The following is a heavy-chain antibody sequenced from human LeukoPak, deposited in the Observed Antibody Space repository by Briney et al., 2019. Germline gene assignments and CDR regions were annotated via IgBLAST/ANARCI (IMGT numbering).Heavy chain of an antibody. Sequence: GASLQISCKTSGYMLNNFWIGWVRQLPGKGLEWMGVIYPADSDPRYSPSFQGQVTISADNSIGTAYLQWNSLKASDTAVYYCVTGSEPWEYYFDSWGQGTLVSVSS. J-gene: IGHJ4*02. CDR2: IYPADSDP. CDR3: VTGSEPWEYYFDS. D-gene: IGHD1-26*01. CDR1: GYMLNNFW. V-gene: IGHV5-51*01.